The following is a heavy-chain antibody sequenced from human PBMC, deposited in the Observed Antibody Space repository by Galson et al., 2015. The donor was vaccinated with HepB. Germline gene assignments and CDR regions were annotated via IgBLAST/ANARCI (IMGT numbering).Heavy chain of an antibody. D-gene: IGHD6-19*01. V-gene: IGHV3-11*06. CDR3: ARCMMAGNDY. CDR1: GFTFSDYY. CDR2: ISSSSYT. J-gene: IGHJ4*02. Sequence: SLRLSCAASGFTFSDYYMSWIRQAPGKGLEWVSSISSSSYTNYADSVKGRFTISRDNAKNSLYLQMNSLRAEDTAVYYCARCMMAGNDYWGQGTLVTVSS.